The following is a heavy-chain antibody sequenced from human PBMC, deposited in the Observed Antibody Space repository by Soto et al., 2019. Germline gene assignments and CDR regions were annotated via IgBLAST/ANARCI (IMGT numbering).Heavy chain of an antibody. CDR3: ARIGGPMVRGLEY. D-gene: IGHD3-10*01. J-gene: IGHJ4*02. CDR2: INPTGDST. CDR1: GFPFPSFY. Sequence: QVQLVQSGAEVKKPGASVKVSCKASGFPFPSFYLHWVRQAPGQGLEWMGMINPTGDSTTYAQKFQGRVTMTRDTSTSTVYMELRSLRSEDTAVYCCARIGGPMVRGLEYWGQGTLVTVSS. V-gene: IGHV1-46*01.